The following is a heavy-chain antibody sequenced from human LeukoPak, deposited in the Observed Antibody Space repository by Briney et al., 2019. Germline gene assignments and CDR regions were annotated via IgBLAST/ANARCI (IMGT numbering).Heavy chain of an antibody. V-gene: IGHV4-34*01. CDR3: ARRANAFDI. J-gene: IGHJ3*02. CDR2: INHSGSS. CDR1: GFTFSSYG. Sequence: PGGTLRLSCAASGFTFSSYGMSWIRQPPGKGLEWIGEINHSGSSNYNPSLKSRVTISVDTSKNQFSLKLSSVTAADTAVYYCARRANAFDIWGQGTMVTVSS.